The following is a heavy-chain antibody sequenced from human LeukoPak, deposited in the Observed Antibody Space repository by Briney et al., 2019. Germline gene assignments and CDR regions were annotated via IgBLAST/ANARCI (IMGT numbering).Heavy chain of an antibody. CDR3: ARGLFRGIISSLRRTPPHDY. CDR1: GYTFTGYY. CDR2: SNPRGEDT. V-gene: IGHV1-46*01. J-gene: IGHJ4*02. D-gene: IGHD3-10*01. Sequence: ASVKVSCKASGYTFTGYYMHWVRQAPGQGLEWMGVSNPRGEDTTNTQKFQGRVNMTRDTSTSTVYLELSSLRSEDTAVYYCARGLFRGIISSLRRTPPHDYWGQGTLVIVSS.